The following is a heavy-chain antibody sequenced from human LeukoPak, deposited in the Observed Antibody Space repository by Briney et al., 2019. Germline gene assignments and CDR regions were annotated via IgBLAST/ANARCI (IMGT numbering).Heavy chain of an antibody. CDR2: MKLDGSEE. CDR1: GFTFRSYW. V-gene: IGHV3-7*01. Sequence: GGSLRLSCAASGFTFRSYWMSWVRQAPGKGLEWVANMKLDGSEEYYVDSVKGRFTISSHNAKNSLYLQMNSLRVDDTAVYYCARWARYCSSGSCYSWFDPWGQGTLVTVSS. J-gene: IGHJ5*02. D-gene: IGHD2-15*01. CDR3: ARWARYCSSGSCYSWFDP.